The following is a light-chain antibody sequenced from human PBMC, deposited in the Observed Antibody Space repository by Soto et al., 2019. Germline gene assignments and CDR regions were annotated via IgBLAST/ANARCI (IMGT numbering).Light chain of an antibody. V-gene: IGLV1-51*01. J-gene: IGLJ1*01. Sequence: QSVLTQPPSVSAAPGQKVTMSCSGSSSNIGNNYIFWYQQLPGTAPKLLIYDNNKRPSGVSNRFSGSKSGNTASLTISGLQAEDEADYYCSSYTSSGTDVFGTGTKLTVL. CDR1: SSNIGNNY. CDR2: DNN. CDR3: SSYTSSGTDV.